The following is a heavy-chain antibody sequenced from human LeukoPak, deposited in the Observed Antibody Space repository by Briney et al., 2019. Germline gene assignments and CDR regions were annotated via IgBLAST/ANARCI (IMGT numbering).Heavy chain of an antibody. CDR1: GYTFTGYY. D-gene: IGHD3-22*01. Sequence: ASVKVSCKASGYTFTGYYMHWVRQAPGQGLEWMGWINPNSGGTNYAQKFQGRVTMTRDTSISTAYMELSRLRPDDTAVYYCARPRRSSGYYYFDYWGQGTLVTVSS. CDR2: INPNSGGT. J-gene: IGHJ4*02. CDR3: ARPRRSSGYYYFDY. V-gene: IGHV1-2*02.